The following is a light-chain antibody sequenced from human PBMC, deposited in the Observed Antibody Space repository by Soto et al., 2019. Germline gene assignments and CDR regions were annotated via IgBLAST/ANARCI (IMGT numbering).Light chain of an antibody. CDR3: SSYTSSSPLV. Sequence: QSALTQPASVSGSPGQSITISCTGSSSDVGGYTYVSWYQQHPGKAPKLMIYEVSNRPSGLSNRFSGSKSGNTASLTLSGRQAEDEADYYFSSYTSSSPLVFGGGTKLTVL. V-gene: IGLV2-14*01. CDR1: SSDVGGYTY. CDR2: EVS. J-gene: IGLJ2*01.